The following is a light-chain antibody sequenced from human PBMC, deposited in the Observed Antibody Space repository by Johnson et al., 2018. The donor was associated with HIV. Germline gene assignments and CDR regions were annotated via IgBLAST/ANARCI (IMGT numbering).Light chain of an antibody. Sequence: QSVLTQPPSVSAAPGQRVTISCSGSSSNIGNNYVSWYQQLPGTAPKLLIYDNNKRPSGIPDRLSGSKSGTSATLGVTGLQTGDEADYYCGTWDNSLSIGYVFGTGTKVTVL. CDR3: GTWDNSLSIGYV. CDR1: SSNIGNNY. J-gene: IGLJ1*01. CDR2: DNN. V-gene: IGLV1-51*01.